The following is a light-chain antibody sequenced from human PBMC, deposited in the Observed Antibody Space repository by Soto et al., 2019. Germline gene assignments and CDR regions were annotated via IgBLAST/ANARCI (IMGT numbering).Light chain of an antibody. V-gene: IGKV3-15*01. J-gene: IGKJ1*01. Sequence: EIVMTQSPPTLSVSPGERATLSCRASQSVSSNLAWYQQKPGQAPRLLIYGASTRATGIPARFSGSGSGTEFTLTISSLQSEDFAVYYCQQYNNWPPWTFAQGTKVEIK. CDR2: GAS. CDR3: QQYNNWPPWT. CDR1: QSVSSN.